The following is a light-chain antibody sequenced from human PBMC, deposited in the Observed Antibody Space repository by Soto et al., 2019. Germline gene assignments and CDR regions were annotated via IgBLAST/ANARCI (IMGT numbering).Light chain of an antibody. Sequence: QSVLTQPPSASGTPGQKVTISCSGSSSNIGDNYVYWHQQLPGTAPKLLIYRNNQRPSGVPDRFSGSKSGTSASLAISALRSEDEADYSSAALNDSLSGYVFGPGTQLTVL. CDR2: RNN. CDR3: AALNDSLSGYV. V-gene: IGLV1-47*01. J-gene: IGLJ1*01. CDR1: SSNIGDNY.